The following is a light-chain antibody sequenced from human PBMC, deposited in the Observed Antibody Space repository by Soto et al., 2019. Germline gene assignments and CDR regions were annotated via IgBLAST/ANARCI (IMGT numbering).Light chain of an antibody. CDR3: QQSNDLVS. CDR2: DAS. V-gene: IGKV1-33*01. J-gene: IGKJ5*01. Sequence: DIQMTQSPSSLSASVGDRVTITWQASQDISNDLNWYQQKPGKAPKLLIFDASTLKTWVPSRFSGSGSGTDFSFTISSLQPQDIATYYCQQSNDLVSFGQGTRLEI. CDR1: QDISND.